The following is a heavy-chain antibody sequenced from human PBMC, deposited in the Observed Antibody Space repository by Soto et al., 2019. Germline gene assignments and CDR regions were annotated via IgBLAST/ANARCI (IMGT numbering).Heavy chain of an antibody. D-gene: IGHD3-3*01. J-gene: IGHJ5*02. CDR3: ARGYYDFWSGRPNWFDP. CDR1: GYTFTSYG. Sequence: QVQLVQSGAEVKKPGASVKVSCKASGYTFTSYGISWVRQAPGQGLEWMGWISAYNGNTNYAQKLQGRVTMTTDTPPSTAYMELRSLRSDDTAVYYCARGYYDFWSGRPNWFDPWGQGTLVTVSS. CDR2: ISAYNGNT. V-gene: IGHV1-18*01.